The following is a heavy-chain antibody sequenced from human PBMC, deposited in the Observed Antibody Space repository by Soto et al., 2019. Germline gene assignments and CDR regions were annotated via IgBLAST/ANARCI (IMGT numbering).Heavy chain of an antibody. V-gene: IGHV1-18*01. CDR3: ARDSDEGGYYYYYYMDV. CDR1: GYPFTSYG. J-gene: IGHJ6*03. CDR2: ISAYNGNT. Sequence: QVQLVQSGAEVKKPGASVKVSCKASGYPFTSYGISWVRQAPGQGREWMGWISAYNGNTNYAQKLQGRVTMTTDTSTSTAYMELRSLRSDDTAVYYCARDSDEGGYYYYYYMDVWGKGTTVTVSS.